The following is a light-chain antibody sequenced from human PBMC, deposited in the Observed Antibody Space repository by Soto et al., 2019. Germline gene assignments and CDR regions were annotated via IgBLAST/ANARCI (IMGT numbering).Light chain of an antibody. J-gene: IGKJ5*01. CDR2: DTY. V-gene: IGKV3-11*01. CDR1: QSVNRY. CDR3: QQRSNLPPT. Sequence: EVVLTQSPATLSLPPGERATLSCRASQSVNRYLAWYQQKPGQAPRLLIYDTYNRATGIQARFSGSGSGTDFTLTIRSLEPEDFALYYCQQRSNLPPTFGQGTRLEIK.